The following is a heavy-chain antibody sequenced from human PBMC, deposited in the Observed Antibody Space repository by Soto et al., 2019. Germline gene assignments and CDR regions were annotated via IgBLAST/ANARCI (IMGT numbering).Heavy chain of an antibody. Sequence: PSETLSLTCTDSGASISGYHGTWIRQPPGTGLEWIGEINHSGSTNYNPSLKSQVTISVDTSKNQFSLKLTSVTAADTAVYYCARDKITGLFDYWGQGTLVTVS. CDR1: GASISGYH. CDR2: INHSGST. J-gene: IGHJ4*02. V-gene: IGHV4-34*01. CDR3: ARDKITGLFDY. D-gene: IGHD2-8*02.